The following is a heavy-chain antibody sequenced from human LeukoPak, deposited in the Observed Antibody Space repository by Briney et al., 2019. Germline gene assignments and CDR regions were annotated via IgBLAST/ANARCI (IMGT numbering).Heavy chain of an antibody. CDR3: ARGGGSVQLDI. V-gene: IGHV4-34*01. D-gene: IGHD4-23*01. Sequence: SETLSLTCAVYGGSFSGYYWSWIRQPPGKGLEWIGEINNSGSTNYNPSLKSRVTISVDTSKNQFSLKLSSVTAADPAVYYCARGGGSVQLDIWGQGTMVTVSS. J-gene: IGHJ3*02. CDR1: GGSFSGYY. CDR2: INNSGST.